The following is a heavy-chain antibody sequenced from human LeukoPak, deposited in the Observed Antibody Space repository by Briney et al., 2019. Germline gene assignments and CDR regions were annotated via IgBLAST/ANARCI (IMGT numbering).Heavy chain of an antibody. V-gene: IGHV3-64D*06. CDR2: ISSNEDNT. J-gene: IGHJ4*02. CDR1: GFTFSTYV. CDR3: VRGTGY. Sequence: PGGSLRLSCSVSGFTFSTYVMHWVRQAPGKGLEYVSAISSNEDNTYYADSVKGRFTISRDNPKNTLYLQMSSLRADDTAVYYCVRGTGYWGQGTLVTVSS.